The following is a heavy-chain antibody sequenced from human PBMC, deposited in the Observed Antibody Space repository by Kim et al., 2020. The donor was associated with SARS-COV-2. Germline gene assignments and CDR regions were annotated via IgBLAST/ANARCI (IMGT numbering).Heavy chain of an antibody. CDR2: ISYDGSNK. V-gene: IGHV3-30*18. CDR3: AKDLWDNYDILTGCDY. D-gene: IGHD3-9*01. J-gene: IGHJ4*01. CDR1: GFTFSSYG. Sequence: GGSLRLSCAASGFTFSSYGMHWVRQAPGKGLEWVAVISYDGSNKYYADSVKGRFTISRDNSKNTLYLQMNSLRAEDTAVYYCAKDLWDNYDILTGCDYWG.